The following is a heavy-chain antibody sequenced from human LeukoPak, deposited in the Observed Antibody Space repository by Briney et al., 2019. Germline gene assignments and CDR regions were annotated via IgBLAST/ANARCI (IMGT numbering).Heavy chain of an antibody. CDR3: ARVVGSGWYPAIFDY. CDR1: GGTFSSYA. J-gene: IGHJ4*02. V-gene: IGHV1-69*01. CDR2: IIPIFGTA. Sequence: ASVKVSCKASGGTFSSYAISWVRQAPGQGLEWMEGIIPIFGTANYAQKFQGRVTITADESTSTAYMELSSLRSEDTAVYYCARVVGSGWYPAIFDYWGQGTLVTVSS. D-gene: IGHD6-19*01.